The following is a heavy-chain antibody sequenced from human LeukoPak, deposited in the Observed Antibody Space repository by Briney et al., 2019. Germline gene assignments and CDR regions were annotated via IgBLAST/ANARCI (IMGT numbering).Heavy chain of an antibody. V-gene: IGHV3-23*01. J-gene: IGHJ4*02. D-gene: IGHD6-13*01. CDR2: ILGGGDSA. CDR3: AKLVSSWYSPHWD. CDR1: GFTFSSYA. Sequence: GGSLRLSCAASGFTFSSYAMSWVRQAPGKGLEWVSSILGGGDSAYYADSVKGRCTISRDNSKNTPYLQMNSLRAEDTAVYYCAKLVSSWYSPHWDWGQGTLVTVSS.